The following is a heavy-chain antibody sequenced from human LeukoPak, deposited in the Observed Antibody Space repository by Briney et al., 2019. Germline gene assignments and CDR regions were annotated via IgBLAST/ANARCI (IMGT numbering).Heavy chain of an antibody. D-gene: IGHD3-3*01. CDR3: AKAYYDFWSGYYQPVDY. CDR2: ISGSGGST. Sequence: LPGGSLRLSCAASGFTFSSYAMSWVRQPPGKGLEWVSAISGSGGSTYYADSVKGRFTISRDNSKNTLYLQMNSLRAEDTAVYYCAKAYYDFWSGYYQPVDYWGQGTLVTVSS. CDR1: GFTFSSYA. J-gene: IGHJ4*02. V-gene: IGHV3-23*01.